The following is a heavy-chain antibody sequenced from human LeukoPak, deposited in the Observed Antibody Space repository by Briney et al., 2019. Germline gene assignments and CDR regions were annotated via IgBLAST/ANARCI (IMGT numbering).Heavy chain of an antibody. Sequence: GGSLRLSCAASGFTFSSYWMHWVRQTPGKGLVWVSRIKSDGSTIYADSVKGRFTISRDNARNTLYLQMNSLRTEDTALYYCAQDIRPGWTGSWIDHWGQGTLVTVSS. V-gene: IGHV3-74*01. CDR2: IKSDGST. CDR3: AQDIRPGWTGSWIDH. J-gene: IGHJ4*02. D-gene: IGHD1-26*01. CDR1: GFTFSSYW.